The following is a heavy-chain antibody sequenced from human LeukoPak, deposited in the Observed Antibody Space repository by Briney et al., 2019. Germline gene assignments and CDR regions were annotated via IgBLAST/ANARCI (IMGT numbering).Heavy chain of an antibody. J-gene: IGHJ4*02. Sequence: PGGSLRLSCAASGFTFSNYYMTWLRQTPGKGLEWVSYISSSGDIMDCADSVKGRFTISRDNAKASLYLQMNSLGADDTAIYYCAKGHTYGMIWGQGTLVTVSS. CDR3: AKGHTYGMI. D-gene: IGHD5-18*01. CDR1: GFTFSNYY. V-gene: IGHV3-11*01. CDR2: ISSSGDIM.